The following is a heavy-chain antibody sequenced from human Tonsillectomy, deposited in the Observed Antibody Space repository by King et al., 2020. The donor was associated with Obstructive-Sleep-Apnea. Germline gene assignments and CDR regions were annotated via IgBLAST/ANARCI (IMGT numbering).Heavy chain of an antibody. CDR1: GYTLTELS. J-gene: IGHJ3*02. V-gene: IGHV1-24*01. CDR2: FDPEDGET. Sequence: QLVQSGAEVKKPGASVKVSCKVSGYTLTELSMHWVRQAPGKGLEWMGGFDPEDGETIYAKKFQGRVTMTEDTSTDPAYMELSSLRSEDTAVYYCATMVLAPPDAFDIWGQGTMVTVSS. CDR3: ATMVLAPPDAFDI. D-gene: IGHD3-10*01.